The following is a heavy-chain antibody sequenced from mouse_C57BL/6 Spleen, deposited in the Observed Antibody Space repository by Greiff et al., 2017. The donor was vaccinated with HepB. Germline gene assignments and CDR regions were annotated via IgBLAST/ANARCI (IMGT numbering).Heavy chain of an antibody. J-gene: IGHJ2*01. D-gene: IGHD2-4*01. V-gene: IGHV3-6*01. Sequence: EVKLVESGPGLVKPSQSLSLTCSVTGYSITSGYYWNWIRQFPGNKLEWMGYISYDGSNNYNPSLKNRISITRDTSKNQFFLKLNSVTTEDTATYYCAREGDYAYFDYWGQGTTLTVSS. CDR1: GYSITSGYY. CDR2: ISYDGSN. CDR3: AREGDYAYFDY.